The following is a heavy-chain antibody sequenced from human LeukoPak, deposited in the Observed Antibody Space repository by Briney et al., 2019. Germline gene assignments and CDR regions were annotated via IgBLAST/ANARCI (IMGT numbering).Heavy chain of an antibody. D-gene: IGHD3-3*01. CDR1: VYTFTSYG. Sequence: GASVKVSCKASVYTFTSYGISGVRQAPGQGLEWMGWISAHNGNTNYAQKLQGRVTMTTDTSTSTAYMELRSLRSDDTAVYYCARGFPLTIFGVAYYFDYWGQGTLVTVSS. CDR2: ISAHNGNT. CDR3: ARGFPLTIFGVAYYFDY. J-gene: IGHJ4*02. V-gene: IGHV1-18*01.